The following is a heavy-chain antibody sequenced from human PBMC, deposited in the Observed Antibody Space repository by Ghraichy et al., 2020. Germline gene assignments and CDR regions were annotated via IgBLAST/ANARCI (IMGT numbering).Heavy chain of an antibody. Sequence: ETLSLTCTVSGGSISSSSYYWGWIRQPPGKGLEWIGSIYYSGSTYYNPSLKSRVTISVDTSKNQFSLKLSSVTAADTAVYYCARPSAVAGTGVWFDPWGQGTLVTVSS. CDR1: GGSISSSSYY. J-gene: IGHJ5*02. V-gene: IGHV4-39*01. D-gene: IGHD6-19*01. CDR2: IYYSGST. CDR3: ARPSAVAGTGVWFDP.